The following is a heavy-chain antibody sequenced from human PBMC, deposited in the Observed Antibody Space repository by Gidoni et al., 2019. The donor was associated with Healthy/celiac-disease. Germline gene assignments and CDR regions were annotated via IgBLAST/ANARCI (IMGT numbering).Heavy chain of an antibody. J-gene: IGHJ6*03. Sequence: QVQLQQWGAGLLKPSETLSLTCAVYGGSFSGYYWSWIRQPPGKGLEWIGEINHSGSTNYNPSLKSRVTISVDTSKNQFSLKLSSVTAADTAVYYCARGGDGNSHEYYYYYMDVWGKGTTVTVSS. D-gene: IGHD4-17*01. V-gene: IGHV4-34*01. CDR2: INHSGST. CDR3: ARGGDGNSHEYYYYYMDV. CDR1: GGSFSGYY.